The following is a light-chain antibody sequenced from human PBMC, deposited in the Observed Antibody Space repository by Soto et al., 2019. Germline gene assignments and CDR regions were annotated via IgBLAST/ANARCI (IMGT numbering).Light chain of an antibody. V-gene: IGLV2-14*01. Sequence: QSALTQPASVSGSPGQSITISCTGTSSDVGGYNYVSWYQQHPGKAPKLMIYDVSNRPSGVSNRFSGSKSGNPASLTISGLQAEDEADYYCSSYTSSSTRVLGGGTELTVL. J-gene: IGLJ2*01. CDR1: SSDVGGYNY. CDR3: SSYTSSSTRV. CDR2: DVS.